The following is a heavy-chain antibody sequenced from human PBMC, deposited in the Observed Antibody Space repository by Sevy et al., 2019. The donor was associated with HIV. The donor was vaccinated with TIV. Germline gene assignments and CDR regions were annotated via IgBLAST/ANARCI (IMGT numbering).Heavy chain of an antibody. CDR2: MNPNSGNT. CDR3: ARGQMEYSSSSAENWFDP. Sequence: ASVKVSCKASGYTFTSYDINWVRQATGQGLEWMGWMNPNSGNTGYAQNFQGRVTMTRNTSISTAYMELSSLRSEDTAVYYCARGQMEYSSSSAENWFDPWGQGTLVTVSS. CDR1: GYTFTSYD. V-gene: IGHV1-8*01. J-gene: IGHJ5*02. D-gene: IGHD6-6*01.